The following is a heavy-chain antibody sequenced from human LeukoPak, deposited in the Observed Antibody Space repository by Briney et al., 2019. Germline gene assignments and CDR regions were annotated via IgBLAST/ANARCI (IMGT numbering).Heavy chain of an antibody. V-gene: IGHV3-7*01. CDR1: GFTFSSYR. CDR3: ARDTRTFEY. CDR2: IKQDGSEK. D-gene: IGHD1-26*01. Sequence: GGSLRLSCAASGFTFSSYRMNWVRQAPGKGLEWVANIKQDGSEKYYVDSLKGRFTISRDNAKNSLFLQMNSLRAEDTAVYYCARDTRTFEYWGQGNLVTVSS. J-gene: IGHJ4*02.